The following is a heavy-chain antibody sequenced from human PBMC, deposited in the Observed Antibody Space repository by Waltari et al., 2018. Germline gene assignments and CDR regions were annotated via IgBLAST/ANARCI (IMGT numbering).Heavy chain of an antibody. Sequence: EVQLVESGGGLVQPGGSLRLSCAGSGCTFSSYESTWVRQAPGKRLEWISYIGPSGSDIYYADSVKGRFTISRDNAKNSLYLEMDSLRAEDTAVYFCARVAVTGSYYWYFDLWGRGTTLTVSS. D-gene: IGHD1-26*01. J-gene: IGHJ2*01. CDR3: ARVAVTGSYYWYFDL. V-gene: IGHV3-48*03. CDR1: GCTFSSYE. CDR2: IGPSGSDI.